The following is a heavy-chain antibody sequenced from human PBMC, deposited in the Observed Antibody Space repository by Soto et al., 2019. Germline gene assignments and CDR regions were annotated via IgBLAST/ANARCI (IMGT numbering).Heavy chain of an antibody. J-gene: IGHJ4*02. CDR1: GFTFSDYS. CDR2: ISSSSSSI. CDR3: AREESGTYYSPQSIDY. V-gene: IGHV3-48*02. Sequence: EVKLVESGGGLVQPGGSLRLSCDASGFTFSDYSMNWVRQAPGKGLEWVSYISSSSSSIYYADSVRGRFTISRDNAKTSLYLHMNSLRDEATAVYYCAREESGTYYSPQSIDYWGQGTLVTVSS. D-gene: IGHD3-10*01.